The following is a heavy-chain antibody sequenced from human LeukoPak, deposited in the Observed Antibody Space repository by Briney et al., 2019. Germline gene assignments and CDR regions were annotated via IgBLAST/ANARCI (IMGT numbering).Heavy chain of an antibody. J-gene: IGHJ5*02. CDR1: GFTFSSYW. Sequence: GGSLRLSCAASGFTFSSYWMSWVRQAPGKGLEWVANIKQDGSEKYYVDSVKGRFTISRDNAKNSLYLRMNSLRAEDTAVYYCARAIPDYDILTGYSADWFDPWGQGTLVTVSS. CDR3: ARAIPDYDILTGYSADWFDP. CDR2: IKQDGSEK. V-gene: IGHV3-7*01. D-gene: IGHD3-9*01.